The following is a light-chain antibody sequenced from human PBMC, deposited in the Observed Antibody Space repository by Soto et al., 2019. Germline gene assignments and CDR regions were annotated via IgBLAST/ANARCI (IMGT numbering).Light chain of an antibody. CDR2: EVS. CDR1: SSDVGGYNY. CDR3: SSYTSSSTRV. J-gene: IGLJ3*02. Sequence: QSALTQPACVSGSPGQSSTISSTGTSSDVGGYNYVSWYQQHPGKAPKLMIYEVSNRPSGVSNRFSGSKSGNTASLTISGLQAEDEADYYCSSYTSSSTRVFGGGTKVTVL. V-gene: IGLV2-14*01.